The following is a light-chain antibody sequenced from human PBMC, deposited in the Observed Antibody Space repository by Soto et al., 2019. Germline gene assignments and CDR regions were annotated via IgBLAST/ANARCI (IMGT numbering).Light chain of an antibody. Sequence: DIQMTQSPSSLSASVGDRVTITCQASQDISNYLNCYQQKPGKAPKLLIYDAFNFETGLPSRFSVRRSATNYTVTISSLHPEDIATYYWQQYDNLHLTFGGRTKVEIK. CDR2: DAF. V-gene: IGKV1-33*01. CDR3: QQYDNLHLT. J-gene: IGKJ4*01. CDR1: QDISNY.